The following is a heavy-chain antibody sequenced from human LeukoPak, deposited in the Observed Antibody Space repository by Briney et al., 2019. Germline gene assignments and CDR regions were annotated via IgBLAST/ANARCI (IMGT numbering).Heavy chain of an antibody. CDR2: ISSSSSFI. V-gene: IGHV3-21*01. Sequence: GGSLRLSCAVSGFTFSSYIMTWVRQAPGKGLEWVSSISSSSSFIYYADSVRGRFSISRDNAKNSLYLQMNSRRAEDTAVYYCAGEDASSMDVWGKGTTVTVSS. CDR1: GFTFSSYI. J-gene: IGHJ6*03. CDR3: AGEDASSMDV.